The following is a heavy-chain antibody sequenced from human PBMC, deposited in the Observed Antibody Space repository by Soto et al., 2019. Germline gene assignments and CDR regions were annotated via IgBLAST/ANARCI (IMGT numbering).Heavy chain of an antibody. CDR2: IHYSGNT. J-gene: IGHJ4*02. CDR3: ARLGYFYERGGAYYFDY. CDR1: GGPINSGSYY. V-gene: IGHV4-39*01. D-gene: IGHD3-22*01. Sequence: SETLSLTCTVSGGPINSGSYYWGWIRQPPGKGLEWIGSIHYSGNTYYNPSLKSRVTISVDTSKNQISLKLSSVTAADTAVYFCARLGYFYERGGAYYFDYWGQGTLVTVSS.